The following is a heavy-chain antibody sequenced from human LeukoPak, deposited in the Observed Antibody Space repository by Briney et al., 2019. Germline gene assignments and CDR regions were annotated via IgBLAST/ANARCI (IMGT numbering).Heavy chain of an antibody. V-gene: IGHV3-48*01. D-gene: IGHD2-15*01. CDR1: GFTFSTYS. CDR3: ARQHCSGGDCYFFD. CDR2: ISSSSSTI. Sequence: PGGSLRLSCAASGFTFSTYSMNWVRQAPGKGLEWVSYISSSSSTIYYADSVKGRFTISRDNAKNSLYLQMNSLRAEDTAVYYCARQHCSGGDCYFFDWGQGTLVTVSS. J-gene: IGHJ4*02.